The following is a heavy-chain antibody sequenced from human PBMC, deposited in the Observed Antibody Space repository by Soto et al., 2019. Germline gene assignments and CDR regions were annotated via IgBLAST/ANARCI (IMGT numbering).Heavy chain of an antibody. J-gene: IGHJ5*02. CDR1: GGTFSSYA. CDR3: AREYCSSTSCYLSGWFDP. CDR2: IIPIVGTA. D-gene: IGHD2-2*01. Sequence: QVQLVQSGAEVKKPGSSVKVSCKASGGTFSSYAISWVRQAPGQGLEWMGGIIPIVGTANYAQKFQGRVTITADESTSTAYMELSSLRSEDTAVYYCAREYCSSTSCYLSGWFDPWGQGTLVTVSS. V-gene: IGHV1-69*01.